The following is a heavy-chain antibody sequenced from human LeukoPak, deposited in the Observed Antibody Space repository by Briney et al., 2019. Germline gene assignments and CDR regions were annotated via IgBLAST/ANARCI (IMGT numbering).Heavy chain of an antibody. D-gene: IGHD3-10*01. CDR3: ARRMGSGTVYNWFDP. CDR1: GYSFTSYW. CDR2: IYPGDSDT. Sequence: GESLKISCKGSGYSFTSYWIGWVRQMPGKGLEWMGIIYPGDSDTRYSPSFQGQVTISADKSISTAYLQWSSLKASDTAMYYCARRMGSGTVYNWFDPWGQGTLVTVSS. J-gene: IGHJ5*02. V-gene: IGHV5-51*01.